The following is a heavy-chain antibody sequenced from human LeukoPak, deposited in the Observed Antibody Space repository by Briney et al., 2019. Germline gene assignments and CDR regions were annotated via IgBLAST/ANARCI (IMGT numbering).Heavy chain of an antibody. V-gene: IGHV1-2*02. Sequence: ASVKVSCKASGYTFTGYYMHWVRQAPGQGLEWMGWINPNSDGTNYAQKFQGRVTMTRDTSISTAYMELSRLRSDDTAVYYCARGRYYYGSGNDYWGQGTLVTVSS. J-gene: IGHJ4*02. CDR2: INPNSDGT. CDR1: GYTFTGYY. CDR3: ARGRYYYGSGNDY. D-gene: IGHD3-10*01.